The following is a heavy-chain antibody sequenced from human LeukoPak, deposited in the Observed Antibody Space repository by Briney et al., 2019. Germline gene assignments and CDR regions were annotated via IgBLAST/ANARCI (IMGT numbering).Heavy chain of an antibody. CDR3: ARDRDNKPDF. J-gene: IGHJ4*02. D-gene: IGHD1-1*01. Sequence: KPGESLTLSCAASGFIFSDYYMSWIRQPPGRGLEWVAYIESYGTPMYYADSVEGRFTISRDNANSALYLHMNSLRADDTAVYYCARDRDNKPDFWGQGTLVTVSS. V-gene: IGHV3-11*01. CDR1: GFIFSDYY. CDR2: IESYGTPM.